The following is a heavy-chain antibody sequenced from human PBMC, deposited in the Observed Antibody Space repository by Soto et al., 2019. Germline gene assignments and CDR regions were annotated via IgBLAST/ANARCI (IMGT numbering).Heavy chain of an antibody. Sequence: GGSLTLSCAASGFIFSTYAMNWVRQAPGKGLEWVSAINANGGTTYYAESVRGRFTISRDNSINTLYLQMSRLRTEDTAVYYCAHPRGYGVFDAVDIPGPGTMVTL. CDR3: AHPRGYGVFDAVDI. CDR2: INANGGTT. V-gene: IGHV3-23*01. CDR1: GFIFSTYA. J-gene: IGHJ3*02. D-gene: IGHD4-17*01.